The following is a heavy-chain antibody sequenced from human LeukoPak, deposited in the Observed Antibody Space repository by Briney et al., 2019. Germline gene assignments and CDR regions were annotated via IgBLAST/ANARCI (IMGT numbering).Heavy chain of an antibody. Sequence: GRSLRLSCAASGFTFSSYGMHWVRQAPGKGLEWVAVISYDGSNKYYADSVKGRFTISRDNSKNTLYLQMNSLRAEDTAVYYCARDLYYYDSSGYRLQYEYFQHWGQGTLVTVSS. D-gene: IGHD3-22*01. V-gene: IGHV3-30*03. CDR3: ARDLYYYDSSGYRLQYEYFQH. CDR2: ISYDGSNK. J-gene: IGHJ1*01. CDR1: GFTFSSYG.